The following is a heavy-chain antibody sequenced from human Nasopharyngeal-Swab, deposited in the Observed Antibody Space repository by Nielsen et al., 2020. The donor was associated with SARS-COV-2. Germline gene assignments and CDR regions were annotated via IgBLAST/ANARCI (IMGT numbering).Heavy chain of an antibody. Sequence: GESLKISCAASGFTFSSYSMNWVRQAPGKGLEWVSYISSSSSTIYYADSVKGRFTISRDNAKNSLYLQMNSLRAEDTAVYYCARDRYGDLDYWGQGTLVTVSS. D-gene: IGHD4-17*01. CDR3: ARDRYGDLDY. J-gene: IGHJ4*02. CDR2: ISSSSSTI. CDR1: GFTFSSYS. V-gene: IGHV3-48*04.